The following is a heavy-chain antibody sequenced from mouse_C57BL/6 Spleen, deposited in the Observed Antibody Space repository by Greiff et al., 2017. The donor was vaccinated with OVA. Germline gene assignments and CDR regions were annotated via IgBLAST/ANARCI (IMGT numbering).Heavy chain of an antibody. CDR3: ARAWDGVDY. CDR2: IEPAYGNT. J-gene: IGHJ2*01. CDR1: GFYIKNTY. Sequence: EVQLQESVAELVRPAASVTLSCTASGFYIKNTYMHWVKQRPEQGLEWIGRIEPAYGNTKYAPKFQGMAIITADTSYNIAYLQLSSLTSEDTAIYYSARAWDGVDYWGQGTTLTVSS. D-gene: IGHD4-1*01. V-gene: IGHV14-3*01.